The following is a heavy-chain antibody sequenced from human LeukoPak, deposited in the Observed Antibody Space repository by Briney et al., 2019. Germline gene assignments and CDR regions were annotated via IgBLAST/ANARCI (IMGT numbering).Heavy chain of an antibody. CDR3: ARESVAGGFEY. CDR1: GGTFSSYN. D-gene: IGHD6-19*01. Sequence: SVKVSCKASGGTFSSYNFLWVRQAPGQGLEWMGGIIPMQGTPNYAQKFQDRVTISADKSTTTVYMALSSLRYEDTAMYYCARESVAGGFEYWGQGTLVTVSS. V-gene: IGHV1-69*08. J-gene: IGHJ4*02. CDR2: IIPMQGTP.